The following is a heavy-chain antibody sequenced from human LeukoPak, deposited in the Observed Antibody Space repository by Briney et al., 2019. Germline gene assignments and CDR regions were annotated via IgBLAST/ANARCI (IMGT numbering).Heavy chain of an antibody. V-gene: IGHV1-46*01. J-gene: IGHJ6*02. CDR1: GYTFTSYY. CDR3: ARSIAVAGTGAENYYYYYGMDV. Sequence: ASVKVSCKASGYTFTSYYMHWVRQAPGQGLEWMGIINPSGGSTSYAQKFQGRVTMTRDASTSTVYMELSSLRSEDTAVYYCARSIAVAGTGAENYYYYYGMDVWGQGTTVTVSS. D-gene: IGHD6-19*01. CDR2: INPSGGST.